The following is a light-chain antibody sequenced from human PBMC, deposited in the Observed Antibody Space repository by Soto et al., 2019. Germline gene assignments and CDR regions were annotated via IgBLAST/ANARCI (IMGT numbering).Light chain of an antibody. CDR1: QTLIYSSNNRNY. Sequence: DIVTTQSPDSLAVSLGERATINCKSSQTLIYSSNNRNYLAWYQQKPGQPPKLLIYWAFTRESGVPDRFSGSGSGTDFTLTIGSLQAEDVAVYYCQQYLSSPLTFGGGTKVDIK. V-gene: IGKV4-1*01. J-gene: IGKJ4*01. CDR3: QQYLSSPLT. CDR2: WAF.